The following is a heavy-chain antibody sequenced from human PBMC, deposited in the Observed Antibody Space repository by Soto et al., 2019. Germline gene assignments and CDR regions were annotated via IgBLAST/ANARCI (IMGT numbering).Heavy chain of an antibody. CDR3: AREEYSGPVDY. V-gene: IGHV4-31*03. J-gene: IGHJ4*02. Sequence: SETLSLTCTVSGGSISSGGYYWSWIRQHPGKGLEWIGYIYYSGSTYYNPSLKSRVTISVDTSKNQFSLKLSSVTAADTAVYYCAREEYSGPVDYWGQGTLVTVSS. CDR1: GGSISSGGYY. D-gene: IGHD5-12*01. CDR2: IYYSGST.